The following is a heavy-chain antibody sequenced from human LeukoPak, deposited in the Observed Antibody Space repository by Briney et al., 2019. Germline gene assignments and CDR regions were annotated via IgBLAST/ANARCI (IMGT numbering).Heavy chain of an antibody. Sequence: SETLSLTCTVSGGSISSYYWSWIRQPAGKGLEWIGRIYASGSTNYNPSLKSRITLSVDTSKNQFSLKLSSVTAADTAVYYCARGYCSSTSCLPFDYWGQGTLVTVSS. CDR3: ARGYCSSTSCLPFDY. CDR2: IYASGST. D-gene: IGHD2-2*01. CDR1: GGSISSYY. V-gene: IGHV4-4*07. J-gene: IGHJ4*02.